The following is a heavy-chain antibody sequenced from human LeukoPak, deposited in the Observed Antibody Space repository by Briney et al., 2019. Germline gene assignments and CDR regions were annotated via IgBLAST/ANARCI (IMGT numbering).Heavy chain of an antibody. CDR3: ATHHDYSNSNYFDF. V-gene: IGHV3-23*01. Sequence: PGGSLRLSCAASGFTFSSYAMSWVRQAPGKGLESVSAFSGAGSSTNYADSVKGRFTISRDNSKNTLYLQMNSLRVEDTAVYYCATHHDYSNSNYFDFWGPGTLVTVSS. CDR2: FSGAGSST. D-gene: IGHD4-11*01. CDR1: GFTFSSYA. J-gene: IGHJ4*02.